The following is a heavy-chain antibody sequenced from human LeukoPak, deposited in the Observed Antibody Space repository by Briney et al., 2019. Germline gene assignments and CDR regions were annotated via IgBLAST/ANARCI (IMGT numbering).Heavy chain of an antibody. V-gene: IGHV4-59*08. Sequence: PSETLSLTCTVSGGSISSYYWSWIRQPPGKGLEWIGYIYYSGSTNFNPSLKSRVTISVDTSKNQFSLKLSSVTAADTAVYYCARHNSAAGTAEPWGQGTLVTVSS. CDR1: GGSISSYY. D-gene: IGHD6-13*01. CDR2: IYYSGST. CDR3: ARHNSAAGTAEP. J-gene: IGHJ5*02.